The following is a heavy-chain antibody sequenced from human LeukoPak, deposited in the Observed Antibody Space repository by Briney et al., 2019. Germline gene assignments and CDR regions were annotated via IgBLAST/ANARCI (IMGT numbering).Heavy chain of an antibody. J-gene: IGHJ4*02. CDR2: IIPIFGTA. Sequence: PRASVKVSCKASGGTFSSYAISWVRQAPGQGLEWMGGIIPIFGTANYAQKFQGRVTITADESTSTAYMELRSLRSDDTAVYYCARLVEGSSGYYPAIDYWGQGTLVTVSS. CDR3: ARLVEGSSGYYPAIDY. D-gene: IGHD3-22*01. CDR1: GGTFSSYA. V-gene: IGHV1-69*13.